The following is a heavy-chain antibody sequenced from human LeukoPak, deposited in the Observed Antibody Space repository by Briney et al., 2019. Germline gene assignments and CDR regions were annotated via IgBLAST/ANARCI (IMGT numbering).Heavy chain of an antibody. CDR1: GGSISSYY. Sequence: TSETLSLTCTVSGGSISSYYWSWIRQPPGKGLEWIGYIYYSGSTNYNPSLKSRVTISVDTSKNQFSLKLSSVTAADTAVYYCARDLSVVGYYYYGMDVWGQGTTVTVSS. CDR2: IYYSGST. V-gene: IGHV4-59*01. D-gene: IGHD2-21*01. CDR3: ARDLSVVGYYYYGMDV. J-gene: IGHJ6*02.